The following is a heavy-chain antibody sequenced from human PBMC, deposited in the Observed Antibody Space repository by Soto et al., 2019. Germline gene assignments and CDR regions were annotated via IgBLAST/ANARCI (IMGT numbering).Heavy chain of an antibody. D-gene: IGHD6-13*01. Sequence: PSETLSLTCTVSGGSISSGGYYWSWIRQHPGKGLEWIGYIYYSGSTYYNPSLKSRVTISVDTSKNQFSLKLSSVTAADTAVYYCARVSSSWGGRYFDYWGQGTLVTVSS. J-gene: IGHJ4*02. V-gene: IGHV4-30-4*08. CDR1: GGSISSGGYY. CDR2: IYYSGST. CDR3: ARVSSSWGGRYFDY.